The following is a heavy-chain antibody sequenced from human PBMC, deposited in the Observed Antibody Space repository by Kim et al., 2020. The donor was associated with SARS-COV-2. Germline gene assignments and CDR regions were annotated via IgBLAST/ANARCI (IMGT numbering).Heavy chain of an antibody. CDR2: IGTAGDT. CDR3: ARAGCANVGGGDCWDAFDI. Sequence: GGSLRLSCAASGFTFSSYDMHWVRQATGKGLEWVSAIGTAGDTYYPGSVKGRFTISRENAKNSLYLQMNSLRAGDTAVYYCARAGCANVGGGDCWDAFDIWGQGTMVTVSS. V-gene: IGHV3-13*04. D-gene: IGHD2-21*02. J-gene: IGHJ3*02. CDR1: GFTFSSYD.